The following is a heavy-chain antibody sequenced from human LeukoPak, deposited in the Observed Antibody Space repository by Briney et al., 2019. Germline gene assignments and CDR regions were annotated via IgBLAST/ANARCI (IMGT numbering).Heavy chain of an antibody. CDR3: ARSSFPYYFDY. CDR1: GFTFDDYA. CDR2: ISWNSGYI. D-gene: IGHD3-16*01. V-gene: IGHV3-9*01. J-gene: IGHJ4*02. Sequence: QPGGSLRLSCAVSGFTFDDYAMHWVRQVPGKGLEWVSGISWNSGYIGYADSVKGRFTISRDNAKNTLYLQMNSVRAEDTAVYYCARSSFPYYFDYWGQGTLVTVSS.